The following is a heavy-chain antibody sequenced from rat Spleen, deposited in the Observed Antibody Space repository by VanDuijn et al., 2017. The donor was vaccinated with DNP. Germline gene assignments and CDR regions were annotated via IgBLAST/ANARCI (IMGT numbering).Heavy chain of an antibody. J-gene: IGHJ2*01. D-gene: IGHD5-1*01. Sequence: EVQLVESGGGLVQPGRSLKLSCLASGFTFSNYDMAWVRQAPTKGLEWVASISPSGGSTYYRDSVKGRFTISRDNAKSTLYLQMDSLRSEDTATYYCARHAKLGAYYFDYWGQGVMVTVSS. V-gene: IGHV5-25*01. CDR2: ISPSGGST. CDR1: GFTFSNYD. CDR3: ARHAKLGAYYFDY.